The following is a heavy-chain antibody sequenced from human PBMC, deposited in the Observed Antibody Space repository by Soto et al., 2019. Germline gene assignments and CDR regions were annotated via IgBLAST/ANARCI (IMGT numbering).Heavy chain of an antibody. V-gene: IGHV3-7*03. CDR2: IKEDGSEK. D-gene: IGHD4-4*01. J-gene: IGHJ4*02. CDR3: TYHPPRGDYNKYARNY. Sequence: EVQLVESGGGLVQPGGSLRLSCAASGFTFSRFWMSWVRQAPGKGLEWVANIKEDGSEKYYVDSVKGRFTISRDNAKNSLFLQMNSLRAEDTAVYFCTYHPPRGDYNKYARNYWGQGTQVTVSS. CDR1: GFTFSRFW.